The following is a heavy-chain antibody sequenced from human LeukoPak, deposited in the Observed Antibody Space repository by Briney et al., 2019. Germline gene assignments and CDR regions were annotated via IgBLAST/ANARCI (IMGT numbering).Heavy chain of an antibody. D-gene: IGHD7-27*01. J-gene: IGHJ3*02. V-gene: IGHV1-2*02. Sequence: ASVKVSCKVSGYTFTGYYMHWVRQAPGQGLEWMGWINPNSGGTNYAQKFQGRVTMTRDTSISTAYMELSRLRSDDTAVYYCARDRNWGNAFDIWGQGTMVTVSS. CDR2: INPNSGGT. CDR1: GYTFTGYY. CDR3: ARDRNWGNAFDI.